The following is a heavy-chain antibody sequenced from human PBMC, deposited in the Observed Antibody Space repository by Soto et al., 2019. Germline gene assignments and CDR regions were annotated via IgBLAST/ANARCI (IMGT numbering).Heavy chain of an antibody. J-gene: IGHJ6*02. CDR3: ARDPAMDIAVFSDV. CDR1: GFTFSSYW. Sequence: GGSLRLSCAASGFTFSSYWMSWVRQAPGKGLEWVANIKQDGSEKYYVDSVKGRFTISRDNAKNSPYLQMNSLRAEDTAVYYCARDPAMDIAVFSDVSGQGTTVTVSS. V-gene: IGHV3-7*01. CDR2: IKQDGSEK. D-gene: IGHD2-2*03.